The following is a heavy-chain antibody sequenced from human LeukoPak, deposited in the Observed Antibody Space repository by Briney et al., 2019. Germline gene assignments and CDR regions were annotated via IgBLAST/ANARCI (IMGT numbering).Heavy chain of an antibody. V-gene: IGHV1-69*04. CDR2: IIPILGIA. J-gene: IGHJ6*02. Sequence: GASVKVSCKASGGTFSSYAISWVRQAPGQGLEWMGRIIPILGIANYAQKFQGRVTITADKSTSTAYMELSSLRSEDTAVYYCARDPVYGDYAGPQYYYYGMDVWGQGTTVTVSS. CDR3: ARDPVYGDYAGPQYYYYGMDV. D-gene: IGHD4-17*01. CDR1: GGTFSSYA.